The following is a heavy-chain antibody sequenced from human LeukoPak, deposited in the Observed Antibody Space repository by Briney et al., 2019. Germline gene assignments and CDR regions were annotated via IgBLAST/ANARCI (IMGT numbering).Heavy chain of an antibody. CDR2: IKQDGSAK. D-gene: IGHD4-17*01. Sequence: PGGSLRLSCAASGFTFSSYWMSWVRQAPGKGLEWVANIKQDGSAKYYVDSVKGRFTISRDNSKNTLYLQMNSLRAEDTAVYYCARVGTAASTVTTRSDYFDYWGQGTLVTVSS. CDR3: ARVGTAASTVTTRSDYFDY. V-gene: IGHV3-7*01. J-gene: IGHJ4*02. CDR1: GFTFSSYW.